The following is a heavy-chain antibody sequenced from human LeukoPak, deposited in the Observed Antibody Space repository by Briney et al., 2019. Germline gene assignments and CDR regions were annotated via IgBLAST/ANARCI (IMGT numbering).Heavy chain of an antibody. CDR3: VTAYWDGSSAPGYFDY. CDR1: GFPFSSYD. CDR2: ISYDGTNK. Sequence: GRSLRLSCAASGFPFSSYDMHWVRQAPGKGLEWVTLISYDGTNKYYGDSVKGGFTISRDNSKNTLYLQINSLRAEDTAVYYCVTAYWDGSSAPGYFDYWGQGTLVTVSS. V-gene: IGHV3-30*03. J-gene: IGHJ4*02. D-gene: IGHD6-13*01.